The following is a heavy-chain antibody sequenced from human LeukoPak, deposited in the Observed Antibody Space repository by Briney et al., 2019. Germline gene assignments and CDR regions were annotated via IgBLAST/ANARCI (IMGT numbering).Heavy chain of an antibody. CDR1: GFTFSSYS. CDR2: ISSSSSTI. J-gene: IGHJ3*02. V-gene: IGHV3-48*01. CDR3: ARDSGPNIVVVPAARDAFDI. D-gene: IGHD2-2*01. Sequence: GGSLRLSCAASGFTFSSYSMNWVRQAPGKGLEWVSYISSSSSTIYYADSVKGRFTISRDNAKNSLYLQMNSLRAEDTAVYYCARDSGPNIVVVPAARDAFDIWGQGTMVTVSS.